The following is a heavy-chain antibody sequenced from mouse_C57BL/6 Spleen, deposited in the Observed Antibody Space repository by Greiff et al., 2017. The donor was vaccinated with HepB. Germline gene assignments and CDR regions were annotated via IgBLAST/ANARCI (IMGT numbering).Heavy chain of an antibody. CDR3: ARNLPDAMDY. D-gene: IGHD2-1*01. Sequence: QVHVKQSGPGLVQPSPSLSITCTVSGFSLTSYGVHWVRQSPGKGLEWLGVIWSGGSTDYNAAFISRLSISKDNSKSQVFFKMNSLQAYDTAIYYCARNLPDAMDYWGQGTSVTVSS. CDR1: GFSLTSYG. J-gene: IGHJ4*01. V-gene: IGHV2-2*01. CDR2: IWSGGST.